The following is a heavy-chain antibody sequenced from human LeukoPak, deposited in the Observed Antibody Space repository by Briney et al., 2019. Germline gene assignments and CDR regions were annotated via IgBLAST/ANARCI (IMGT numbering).Heavy chain of an antibody. D-gene: IGHD4-23*01. CDR3: GRVGRDYGANRFSDF. CDR1: GGTFSSYA. CDR2: IIPIFGTA. Sequence: SVKVSCKASGGTFSSYAISWVRQAPGQGLEWMGGIIPIFGTANYAQKFQGRVTITADESTSTAYMELRSLRSDDTAVYYCGRVGRDYGANRFSDFWGQGTLVTVSS. J-gene: IGHJ4*02. V-gene: IGHV1-69*13.